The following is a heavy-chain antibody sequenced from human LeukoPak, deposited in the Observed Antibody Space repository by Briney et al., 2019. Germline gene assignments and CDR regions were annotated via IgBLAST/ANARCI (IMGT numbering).Heavy chain of an antibody. CDR1: GYTFTSYY. CDR2: INPSGGST. D-gene: IGHD2-8*02. CDR3: ARAGYGMDV. V-gene: IGHV1-46*01. Sequence: ASVKVSCKASGYTFTSYYMHWVRQAPGQGLEWMGIINPSGGSTSYAQKFQGRVTMTRNTSISTAYMELSSLRSEDTAVYYCARAGYGMDVWGQGTTVTVSS. J-gene: IGHJ6*02.